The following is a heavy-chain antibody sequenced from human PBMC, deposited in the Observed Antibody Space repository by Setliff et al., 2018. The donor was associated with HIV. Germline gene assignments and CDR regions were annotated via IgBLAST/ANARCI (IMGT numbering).Heavy chain of an antibody. Sequence: ASVKVSCKASGYSFSNYAMHWVRQAPGQSLEWMGWINAGNGNTKYSQKFQGRVTITRDTSASTAYMELSSLRSEDTAVYYCARGDIVVRSPPFDDWGQGTLVTVSS. CDR2: INAGNGNT. J-gene: IGHJ4*02. V-gene: IGHV1-3*01. CDR1: GYSFSNYA. CDR3: ARGDIVVRSPPFDD. D-gene: IGHD2-15*01.